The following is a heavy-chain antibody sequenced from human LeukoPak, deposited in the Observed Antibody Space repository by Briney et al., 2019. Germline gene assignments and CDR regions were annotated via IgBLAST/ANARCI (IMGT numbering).Heavy chain of an antibody. CDR2: ISYDGSNK. D-gene: IGHD3-22*01. J-gene: IGHJ4*02. CDR1: GFTFSSYG. CDR3: AKDAYYYDSSGYYD. Sequence: GGSLRLSCAASGFTFSSYGMHWVRQAPGKGLEWVAVISYDGSNKYYADSVKGRFTISRDNSKNTLYLQMNSLRAEDTAVYYCAKDAYYYDSSGYYDWGQGTLVTVSS. V-gene: IGHV3-30*18.